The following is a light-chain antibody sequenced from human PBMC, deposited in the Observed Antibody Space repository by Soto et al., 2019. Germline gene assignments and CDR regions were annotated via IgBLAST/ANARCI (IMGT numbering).Light chain of an antibody. CDR2: SNN. J-gene: IGLJ1*01. CDR3: AACDDSLNGPGYV. CDR1: SSNIGSNT. Sequence: QSVLTQPPSASGTPGQRVTISCSGSSSNIGSNTVNWYQQLPGTAPKLLIYSNNQRPSGVPDRFSGSKSGNSASLAISGLQSEDEADYYCAACDDSLNGPGYVFGTGTKLTVL. V-gene: IGLV1-44*01.